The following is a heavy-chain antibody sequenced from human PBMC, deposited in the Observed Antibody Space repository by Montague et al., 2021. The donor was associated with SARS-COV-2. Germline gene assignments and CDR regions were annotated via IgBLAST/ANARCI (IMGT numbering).Heavy chain of an antibody. CDR3: ARENAGVWYFDL. D-gene: IGHD3-3*01. CDR2: IYSSGTT. J-gene: IGHJ2*01. Sequence: SETLSLTCTVSGGSISSSSYYWGWIRQPPGKGLEWIGSIYSSGTTIYNPSLRSRVTMSVDTSKNQFSLRLSSVTAADTAVFYCARENAGVWYFDLWGRGTLVTVSS. CDR1: GGSISSSSYY. V-gene: IGHV4-39*02.